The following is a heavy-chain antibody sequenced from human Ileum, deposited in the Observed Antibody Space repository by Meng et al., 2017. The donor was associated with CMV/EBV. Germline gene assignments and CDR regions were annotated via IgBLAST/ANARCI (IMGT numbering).Heavy chain of an antibody. V-gene: IGHV1-18*01. CDR3: ARTLKGSNFWFDT. J-gene: IGHJ5*02. CDR1: GYTFINFG. Sequence: ASVKVSCKTSGYTFINFGVGWVRQAPGQGLEWLGWIGPYSGATIYARSVQGRVTMTTDTPTSTAYMELGGLRSDDTAVYSCARTLKGSNFWFDTWGQGTLVTVSS. D-gene: IGHD4-11*01. CDR2: IGPYSGAT.